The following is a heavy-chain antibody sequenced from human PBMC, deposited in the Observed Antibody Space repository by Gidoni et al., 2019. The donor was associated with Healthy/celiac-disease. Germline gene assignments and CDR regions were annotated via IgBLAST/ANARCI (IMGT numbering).Heavy chain of an antibody. D-gene: IGHD6-19*01. CDR1: GFTFSSYA. CDR3: ARDPDSSGWSRGGFDY. J-gene: IGHJ4*02. CDR2: ISYDGSNK. V-gene: IGHV3-30-3*01. Sequence: QVQLVESGGGVVQPGRSLRLSCAASGFTFSSYAMHWVRQAPGKGLEWVAVISYDGSNKYYADSVKGRFTISRDNSKNTLYLQMNSLRAEDTAVYYCARDPDSSGWSRGGFDYWGQGTLVTVSS.